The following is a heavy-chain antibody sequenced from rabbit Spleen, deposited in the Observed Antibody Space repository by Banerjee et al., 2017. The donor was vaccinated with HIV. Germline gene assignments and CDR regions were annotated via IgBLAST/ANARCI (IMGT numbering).Heavy chain of an antibody. Sequence: QEQLVESGGGLVQPEGSLTLTCTASGFSFSSSYWICWVRQAPGKGLEWIACIYTSSSGSTYYASWAKGRFTISKTSSTTVTLQMTSLTAADTATYFCARDAAGGGYVFDLWGQGTLVTVS. CDR3: ARDAAGGGYVFDL. CDR2: IYTSSSGST. V-gene: IGHV1S45*01. D-gene: IGHD8-1*01. J-gene: IGHJ3*01. CDR1: GFSFSSSYW.